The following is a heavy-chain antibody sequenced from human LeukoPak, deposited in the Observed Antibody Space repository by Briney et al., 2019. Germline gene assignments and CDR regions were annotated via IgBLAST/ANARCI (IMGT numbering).Heavy chain of an antibody. J-gene: IGHJ5*02. CDR1: GYTFTGYY. CDR2: INPNSGGT. Sequence: ASVKVSCKASGYTFTGYYMHWVRQAPGQGLEWMGWINPNSGGTNYAQKFQGRVTMTRDTSIGTAYMELSRLRSDDTAVYYCARSGLEIVVTVNWFDPWGQGTLVTVSS. D-gene: IGHD3-22*01. V-gene: IGHV1-2*02. CDR3: ARSGLEIVVTVNWFDP.